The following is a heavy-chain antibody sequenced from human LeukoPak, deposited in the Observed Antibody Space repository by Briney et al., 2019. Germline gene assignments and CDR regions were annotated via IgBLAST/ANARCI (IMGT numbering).Heavy chain of an antibody. CDR3: ARQRYFDWLLYSPLDY. Sequence: ASVKVSCKASGGTFSSYAISWVRQAAGQGLEWMGGMILIFGTAKYAQKFQGRVTNTADESTSTAYMELSSLRSEDTAVYYCARQRYFDWLLYSPLDYWGQGTLVTVSS. V-gene: IGHV1-69*13. CDR2: MILIFGTA. D-gene: IGHD3-9*01. J-gene: IGHJ4*02. CDR1: GGTFSSYA.